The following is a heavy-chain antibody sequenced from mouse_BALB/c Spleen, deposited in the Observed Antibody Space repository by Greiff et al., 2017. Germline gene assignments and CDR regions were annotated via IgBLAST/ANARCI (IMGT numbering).Heavy chain of an antibody. CDR2: ISSGGST. Sequence: DVHLVESGGGLVKPGGSLKLSCAASGFTFSSYAMSWVRQTPEKRLEWVASISSGGSTYYPDSVKGRFTISRDNARNILYLQMSSLRSEDTAMYYCAREGLGRAWFAYWGQGTLVTVSA. CDR1: GFTFSSYA. CDR3: AREGLGRAWFAY. V-gene: IGHV5-6-5*01. J-gene: IGHJ3*01. D-gene: IGHD4-1*01.